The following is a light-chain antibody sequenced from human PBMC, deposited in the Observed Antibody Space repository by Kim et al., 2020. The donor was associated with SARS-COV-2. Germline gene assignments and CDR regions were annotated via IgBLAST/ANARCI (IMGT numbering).Light chain of an antibody. Sequence: DIVLTQSPGTLSLSPGEGATLSCRASQTASSTFLAWYQQKPGQAPRLLIFGASNRATGIPDRFSGSGSGTDFTLTVSRLEPEDFAVYYCQHYGTTSNTFGQGTRLEIK. J-gene: IGKJ5*01. CDR3: QHYGTTSNT. CDR2: GAS. V-gene: IGKV3-20*01. CDR1: QTASSTF.